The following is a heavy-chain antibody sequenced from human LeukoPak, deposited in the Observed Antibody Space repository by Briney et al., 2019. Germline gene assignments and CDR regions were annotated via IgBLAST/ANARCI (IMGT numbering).Heavy chain of an antibody. J-gene: IGHJ3*02. CDR2: FDPEDGET. Sequence: ASVKVSCKASGGTFSSYAISWVRQAPGQGLEWMGGFDPEDGETIYAQKFQGRVTMTEDTSTDTAYMELSSLRSEDTAVYYCATDLGYSYETDAFDIWGQGTMVTVSS. V-gene: IGHV1-24*01. CDR3: ATDLGYSYETDAFDI. CDR1: GGTFSSYA. D-gene: IGHD5-18*01.